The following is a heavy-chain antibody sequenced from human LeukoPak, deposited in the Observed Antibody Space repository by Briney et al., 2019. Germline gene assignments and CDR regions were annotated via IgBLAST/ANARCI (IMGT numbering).Heavy chain of an antibody. V-gene: IGHV4-4*02. CDR3: AGEQWLSLFDY. Sequence: SETLSLTCAVSGDSISSSNWWSWVRQPPGKGLEWIGEIYHSGSTNYNPSLKSRVTISVDKSKNQFSLKLNSVTAADTAVYYCAGEQWLSLFDYWGQGTLVTVSS. J-gene: IGHJ4*02. CDR2: IYHSGST. CDR1: GDSISSSNW. D-gene: IGHD6-19*01.